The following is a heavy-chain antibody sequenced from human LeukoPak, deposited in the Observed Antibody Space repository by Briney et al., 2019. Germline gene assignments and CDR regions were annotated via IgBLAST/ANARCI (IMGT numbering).Heavy chain of an antibody. J-gene: IGHJ4*02. D-gene: IGHD2-15*01. V-gene: IGHV1-46*01. Sequence: ASVKVSCKASGYTFTSYYMHWVRQAPGLGLEWMGIINPSGGSTSYAQKFQGRVTMTRDTSTSTVYMELSSLRSEDTAVYYCARPLDRYCSGGSCGQFDYWGQGTLVTVSS. CDR2: INPSGGST. CDR3: ARPLDRYCSGGSCGQFDY. CDR1: GYTFTSYY.